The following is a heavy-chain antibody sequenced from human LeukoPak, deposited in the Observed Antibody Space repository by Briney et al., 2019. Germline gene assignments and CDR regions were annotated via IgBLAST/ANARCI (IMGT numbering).Heavy chain of an antibody. CDR3: ASQESSTSYYFDY. Sequence: PSETLSLTCAVYGGSSSGYYWSWIRQPPGKGLEWIGEINHSGSTNYNPSLKSRVTISVDTSKNQFSLKLSSVTAADTAVYYCASQESSTSYYFDYWGQGTLVTVSS. J-gene: IGHJ4*02. V-gene: IGHV4-34*01. CDR2: INHSGST. D-gene: IGHD2-2*01. CDR1: GGSSSGYY.